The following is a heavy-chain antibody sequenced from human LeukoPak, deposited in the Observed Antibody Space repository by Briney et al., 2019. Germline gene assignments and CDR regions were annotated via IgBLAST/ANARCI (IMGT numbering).Heavy chain of an antibody. D-gene: IGHD6-6*01. CDR2: IKQDGGEK. CDR1: GFTFSNYW. Sequence: GGSLRLSCAASGFTFSNYWMNWVRQAPGKGLEWVANIKQDGGEKSYVDSVKGRFTISRDNAKNSLYLQMNSMRAEDTAVYYCARDSEYSISLYNWFDPWGQGTLVTVSS. J-gene: IGHJ5*02. V-gene: IGHV3-7*01. CDR3: ARDSEYSISLYNWFDP.